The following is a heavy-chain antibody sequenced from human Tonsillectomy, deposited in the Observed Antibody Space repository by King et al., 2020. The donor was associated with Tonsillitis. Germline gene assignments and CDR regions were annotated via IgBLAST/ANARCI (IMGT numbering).Heavy chain of an antibody. Sequence: VQLVESGGGLVQPGGSLILSCEASGFSFSTYPMSWVRRAPGKGLEWVSAISESGGTRYYADSVTGRFTVSRENFQNTVYLQINSLRAEDAAIYYCVKEERCSGGRCYTIPFFDHWGQGTLVTV. J-gene: IGHJ4*02. CDR3: VKEERCSGGRCYTIPFFDH. CDR1: GFSFSTYP. CDR2: ISESGGTR. D-gene: IGHD2-15*01. V-gene: IGHV3-23*04.